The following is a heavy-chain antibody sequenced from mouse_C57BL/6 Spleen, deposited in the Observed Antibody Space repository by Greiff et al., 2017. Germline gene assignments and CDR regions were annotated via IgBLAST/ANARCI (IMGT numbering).Heavy chain of an antibody. D-gene: IGHD2-4*01. CDR2: IYPGDGDT. CDR1: GYAFSSSW. V-gene: IGHV1-82*01. Sequence: QVQLQQSGPELVKPGASVKISCKASGYAFSSSWMNWVKQRPGKGLEWIGRIYPGDGDTNYNGKFKGKATLTADKSSSTAYMQLSSLTSEDSAVYFCARSPYDDDERAWFAYWGQGTLVTVSA. J-gene: IGHJ3*01. CDR3: ARSPYDDDERAWFAY.